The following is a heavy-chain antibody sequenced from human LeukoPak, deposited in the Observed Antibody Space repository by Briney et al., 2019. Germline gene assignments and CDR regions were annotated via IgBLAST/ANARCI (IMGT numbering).Heavy chain of an antibody. CDR1: GFTFSSYA. J-gene: IGHJ6*02. V-gene: IGHV3-23*01. CDR3: AKVEYSYGLHYYYYYGMDV. CDR2: ISGSGGST. D-gene: IGHD5-18*01. Sequence: QTGGSLRLSCAASGFTFSSYAMSWVRQAPGKGLEWASAISGSGGSTYYADSVKGRFTISRDNSKNTLYLQMNSLRAEDTAVYYCAKVEYSYGLHYYYYYGMDVWGQGTTVTVSS.